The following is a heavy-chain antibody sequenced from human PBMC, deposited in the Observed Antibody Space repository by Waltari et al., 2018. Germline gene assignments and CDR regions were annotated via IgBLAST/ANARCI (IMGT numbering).Heavy chain of an antibody. V-gene: IGHV4-38-2*02. CDR2: IYHSGSP. CDR1: GYSISSGYY. J-gene: IGHJ4*02. Sequence: QVQLQESGPGLVKPSETLSLTCTVSGYSISSGYYWGWIRQPPGKGLEWIGSIYHSGSPYYNPSLKSRVTISVDTSKNQFSLKLSSVTAADTAVYYCARITYYYDSTPFDYWGQGTLVTVSS. CDR3: ARITYYYDSTPFDY. D-gene: IGHD3-22*01.